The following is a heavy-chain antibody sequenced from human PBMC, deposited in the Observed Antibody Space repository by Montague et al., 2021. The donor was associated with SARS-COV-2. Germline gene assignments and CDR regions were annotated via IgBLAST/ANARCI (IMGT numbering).Heavy chain of an antibody. J-gene: IGHJ4*02. Sequence: TLSLTCTVSGGSISSGGYYWSWIRQHPGKDLEWIGYIYYSRSTXYNPSLKSRVTISVDTTKNQFSLKLSSVTAADTAVYYCAREKRITIFGVVNEIDYWGQGTLVTVSS. CDR3: AREKRITIFGVVNEIDY. CDR1: GGSISSGGYY. CDR2: IYYSRST. D-gene: IGHD3-3*01. V-gene: IGHV4-31*03.